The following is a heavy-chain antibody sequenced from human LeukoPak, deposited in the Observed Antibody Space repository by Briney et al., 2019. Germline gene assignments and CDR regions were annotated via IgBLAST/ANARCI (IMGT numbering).Heavy chain of an antibody. Sequence: GSLRLSCAASGFTFSSYGMHWVRQAPGKGLEWVAVISYDGSNKYYADSVKGRFTISRDNSKNTLYLQMNSLRAEDTAVYYCAKDGSYGDLSEYYYGMDVWGQGTTVTVSS. V-gene: IGHV3-30*18. J-gene: IGHJ6*02. D-gene: IGHD4-17*01. CDR3: AKDGSYGDLSEYYYGMDV. CDR1: GFTFSSYG. CDR2: ISYDGSNK.